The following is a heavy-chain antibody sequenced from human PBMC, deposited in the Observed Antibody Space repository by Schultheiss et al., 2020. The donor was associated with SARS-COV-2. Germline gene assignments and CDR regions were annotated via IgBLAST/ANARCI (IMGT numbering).Heavy chain of an antibody. CDR3: AREVLGPSRGLFDY. Sequence: GGSLRLSCAASGFTFSDYYMSWVRQAPGKGLEWVAVISYDGSNKYYADSVKGRFTISRDNAKNSLYLQMNSLRAEDTAVYYCAREVLGPSRGLFDYWGQGTLVTVSS. CDR1: GFTFSDYY. D-gene: IGHD3-10*01. CDR2: ISYDGSNK. V-gene: IGHV3-30-3*01. J-gene: IGHJ4*02.